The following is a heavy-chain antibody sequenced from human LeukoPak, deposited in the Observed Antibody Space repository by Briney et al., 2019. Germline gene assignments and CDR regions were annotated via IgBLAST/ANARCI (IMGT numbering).Heavy chain of an antibody. CDR3: GRGNMIVVVN. D-gene: IGHD3-22*01. J-gene: IGHJ4*02. V-gene: IGHV4-31*03. CDR1: GGSIGSGGYY. Sequence: SETLSLTCTVSGGSIGSGGYYWSWIRQHPGKGLEWIGYIYYSGSTYYNPSLKSRVTTSVDTSKNQFSLKLNSVAAADTAVYSCGRGNMIVVVNWGQGTLVTVSS. CDR2: IYYSGST.